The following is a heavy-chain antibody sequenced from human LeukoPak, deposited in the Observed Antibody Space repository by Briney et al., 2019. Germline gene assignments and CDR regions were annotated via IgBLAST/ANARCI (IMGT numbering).Heavy chain of an antibody. CDR1: GGTFSSYA. J-gene: IGHJ4*02. Sequence: RGASVKLSCKASGGTFSSYAISWVRPPPGQGREWMGRIIPTLGIANYAQKFQGRVTITADKSTSTAYMELSSLRSEGTAVYYCARAHSWPTGDYYFDYWGQGTLVTVSS. CDR3: ARAHSWPTGDYYFDY. V-gene: IGHV1-69*04. CDR2: IIPTLGIA. D-gene: IGHD1-26*01.